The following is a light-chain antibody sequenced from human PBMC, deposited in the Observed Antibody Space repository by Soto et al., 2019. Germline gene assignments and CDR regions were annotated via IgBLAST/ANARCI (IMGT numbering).Light chain of an antibody. Sequence: ILWTQSPGTLSLSPGERATLSCRASQSVSSSYLAWYQQKPGQAPRLLIYDASNRATGIPARFSGSGSGTDFTLTISSLEPEDFAVYYCQQRSNWPPTFGGGTKVDI. J-gene: IGKJ4*01. CDR1: QSVSSSY. CDR2: DAS. CDR3: QQRSNWPPT. V-gene: IGKV3-11*01.